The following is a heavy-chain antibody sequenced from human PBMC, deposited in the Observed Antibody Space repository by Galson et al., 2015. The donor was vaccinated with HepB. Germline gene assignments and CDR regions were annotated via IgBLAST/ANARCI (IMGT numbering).Heavy chain of an antibody. CDR3: AKDSGNYHYFDH. J-gene: IGHJ4*02. V-gene: IGHV3-9*01. Sequence: SLRLSCAASGFTFDDYAMHWVRQAPGKGLEWVSGISWNSGRIHYADSVKGRFTLSRDNAKKSLYLQMNSLRAEDTALYYCAKDSGNYHYFDHWGQGTLVTVSS. CDR1: GFTFDDYA. CDR2: ISWNSGRI. D-gene: IGHD1-26*01.